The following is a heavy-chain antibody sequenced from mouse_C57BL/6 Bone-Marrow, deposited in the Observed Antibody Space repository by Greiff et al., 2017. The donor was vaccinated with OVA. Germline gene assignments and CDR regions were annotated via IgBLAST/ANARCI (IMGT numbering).Heavy chain of an antibody. CDR2: IYPGGGYT. CDR3: ARNHYYAMDY. V-gene: IGHV1-63*01. Sequence: QVQLKQSGAELVRPGTSVKMSCKASGYTFTNYWIGWAKQRPGHGLEWIGDIYPGGGYTNYNEKFKGKATLTADKSSSTAYMQVSSLTSEDSAIYYCARNHYYAMDYWGQGTSVTVSS. J-gene: IGHJ4*01. CDR1: GYTFTNYW.